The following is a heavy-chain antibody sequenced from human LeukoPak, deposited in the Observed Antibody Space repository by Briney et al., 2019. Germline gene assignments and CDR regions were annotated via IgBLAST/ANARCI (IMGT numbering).Heavy chain of an antibody. CDR3: ARDLSVGAPHY. Sequence: GGSLRLSCAASGFPFSTYAMNWVRQAPGKGLEWVSVITGSGGFTQYADSVKGRFTISRDNSKNMVYLQMNSLRAEDTAVYYCARDLSVGAPHYWDQGTLVTVSS. J-gene: IGHJ4*02. D-gene: IGHD1-26*01. CDR2: ITGSGGFT. V-gene: IGHV3-23*01. CDR1: GFPFSTYA.